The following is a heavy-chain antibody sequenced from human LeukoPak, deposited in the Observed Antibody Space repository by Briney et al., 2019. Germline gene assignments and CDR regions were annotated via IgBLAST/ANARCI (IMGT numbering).Heavy chain of an antibody. CDR3: ARVVQNSGTIDH. D-gene: IGHD3-10*01. J-gene: IGHJ4*02. V-gene: IGHV4-39*07. CDR2: IYYSGST. CDR1: GGSISSSSYY. Sequence: PSETLSLTCTVSGGSISSSSYYWGWIRQPPGKGLEWIGSIYYSGSTNYNPSLKSRVTMSVDTSKNQFSLKLSSVTAADSALYYCARVVQNSGTIDHWGQGTLVTVSS.